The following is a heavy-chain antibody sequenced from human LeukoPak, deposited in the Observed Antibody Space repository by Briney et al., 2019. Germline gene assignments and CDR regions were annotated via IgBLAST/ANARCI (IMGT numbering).Heavy chain of an antibody. CDR3: ARVPYSGYHSTGSY. V-gene: IGHV4-59*08. Sequence: SETLSLTCTVSGGSISSYYWSWIRQPPGMGLEWIGYIYYSGSTNYNPSLKSRVTISVDTSKNQFSLKLSSVTAADTAVYYCARVPYSGYHSTGSYWGQGTLVTVSS. D-gene: IGHD5-12*01. J-gene: IGHJ4*02. CDR1: GGSISSYY. CDR2: IYYSGST.